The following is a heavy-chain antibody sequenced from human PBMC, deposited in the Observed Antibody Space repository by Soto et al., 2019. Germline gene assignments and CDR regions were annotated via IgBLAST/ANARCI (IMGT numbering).Heavy chain of an antibody. CDR1: GFTFSNFA. CDR3: AKGLWFGESYGLSDY. Sequence: GGSLRLSCAASGFTFSNFAMSWVRQSPGKGLEWVSAISGGGGNTYNADSVKGRFTISRDNSKNTLYMKMNSLRAEDTAVYYCAKGLWFGESYGLSDYWGQGTLVTVSS. D-gene: IGHD3-10*01. J-gene: IGHJ4*02. CDR2: ISGGGGNT. V-gene: IGHV3-23*01.